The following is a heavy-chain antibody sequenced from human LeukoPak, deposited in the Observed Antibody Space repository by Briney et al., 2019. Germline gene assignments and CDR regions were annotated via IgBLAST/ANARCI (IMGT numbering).Heavy chain of an antibody. J-gene: IGHJ3*02. D-gene: IGHD3-22*01. CDR3: ARHFTYYYDSSGYPRDAFDI. CDR1: GDSISGYY. V-gene: IGHV4-59*08. CDR2: IHYSGST. Sequence: PSETLSLTCTVSGDSISGYYWSWIRQPPGKGLDWIAYIHYSGSTNYSPSLRSRVTISVDTSKNQFSLKLSSVTAADTALYYCARHFTYYYDSSGYPRDAFDIWGQGTMVTVSS.